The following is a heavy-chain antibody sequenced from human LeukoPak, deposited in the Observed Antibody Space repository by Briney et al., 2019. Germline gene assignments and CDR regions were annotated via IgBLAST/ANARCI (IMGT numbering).Heavy chain of an antibody. J-gene: IGHJ3*02. CDR3: ARHMGYDSSGYYYSEAFDN. Sequence: SETLSLTCTVSGGSISSYYWSWIRQPPGKGLEWIGYIYYSGSTNYNPSLKSRVTISVDTSKNQFSLKLSSVTAADTAVYYCARHMGYDSSGYYYSEAFDNWGQGTMVTVSS. V-gene: IGHV4-59*08. CDR2: IYYSGST. D-gene: IGHD3-22*01. CDR1: GGSISSYY.